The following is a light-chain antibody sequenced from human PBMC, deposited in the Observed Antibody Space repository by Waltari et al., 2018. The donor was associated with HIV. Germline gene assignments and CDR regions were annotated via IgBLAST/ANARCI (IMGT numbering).Light chain of an antibody. CDR3: SSYTSSSTLV. J-gene: IGLJ3*02. CDR2: EVS. CDR1: GSDVGGYTY. Sequence: QSALTQPASVSGSPGQSITISCPGTGSDVGGYTYVSWYQQHPGKAPKLMIYEVSNRPSGVSNRFSGSKSGNTASLTISGLQAEDEADYYCSSYTSSSTLVFGGGTKLTVL. V-gene: IGLV2-14*01.